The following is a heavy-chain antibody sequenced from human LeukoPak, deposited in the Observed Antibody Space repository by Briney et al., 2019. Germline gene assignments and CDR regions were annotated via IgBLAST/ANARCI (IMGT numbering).Heavy chain of an antibody. CDR2: ISTSGST. Sequence: SETLSLTCTVSGGSISSYYWSWIRQPAGKGLVWIGRISTSGSTNYNPSLKTRVTMTLDTSKNQFPLKLNSVIAADTAVYFCAKTHRGGSKRFDSWGQGTLVTVSS. J-gene: IGHJ4*02. CDR1: GGSISSYY. V-gene: IGHV4-4*07. D-gene: IGHD6-13*01. CDR3: AKTHRGGSKRFDS.